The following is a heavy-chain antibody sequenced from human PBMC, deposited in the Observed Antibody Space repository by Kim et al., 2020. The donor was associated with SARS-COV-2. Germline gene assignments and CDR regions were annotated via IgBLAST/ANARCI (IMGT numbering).Heavy chain of an antibody. Sequence: GGSLRLSCTASGFTFGDYAMSWVRQAPGKGLEWVGFIRSKAYGGTTEYAASVKGRFTISRDDSKSIAYLQMNSLKTEDTAVYYCTREAPFYCTNGVCYYFVLWVRVTLVTVSS. V-gene: IGHV3-49*04. D-gene: IGHD2-8*01. CDR1: GFTFGDYA. CDR3: TREAPFYCTNGVCYYFVL. CDR2: IRSKAYGGTT. J-gene: IGHJ2*01.